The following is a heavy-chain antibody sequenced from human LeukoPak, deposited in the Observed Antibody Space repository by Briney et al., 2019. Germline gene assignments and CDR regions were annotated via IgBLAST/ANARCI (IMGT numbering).Heavy chain of an antibody. CDR2: ISGNDDWT. D-gene: IGHD6-13*01. J-gene: IGHJ3*01. V-gene: IGHV3-23*01. Sequence: GGSLRLSYAASGISFSGYAMSWVRQAPGMGLEWVSTISGNDDWTTYADSVKDRFTISRDNSKYMVYVQMNSLRAEDTAVYYCARSRLATAGTGAFDVWGQGTKVTVSS. CDR1: GISFSGYA. CDR3: ARSRLATAGTGAFDV.